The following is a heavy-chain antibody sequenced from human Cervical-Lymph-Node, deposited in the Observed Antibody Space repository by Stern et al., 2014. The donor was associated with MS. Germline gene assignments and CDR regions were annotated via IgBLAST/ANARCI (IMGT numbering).Heavy chain of an antibody. CDR2: IMPIYGTA. CDR3: ARTYYFDDSGYYYPHYYYGLDV. V-gene: IGHV1-69*06. Sequence: QVQLVQSGAEVKRPGSSVKVSCKASGDTFTNYAFTWVRQAPGQGLEWMGGIMPIYGTANYAQKFRGRVTITSDKSTSTVYMELSSLRSEDTALYYCARTYYFDDSGYYYPHYYYGLDVWGQGTTVTVSS. CDR1: GDTFTNYA. D-gene: IGHD3-22*01. J-gene: IGHJ6*02.